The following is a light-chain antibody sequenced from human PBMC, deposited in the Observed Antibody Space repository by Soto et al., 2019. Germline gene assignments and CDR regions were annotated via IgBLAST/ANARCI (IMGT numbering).Light chain of an antibody. J-gene: IGKJ1*01. CDR2: RAS. V-gene: IGKV1-5*03. CDR3: QQYNSYPWT. Sequence: DIQITQSPSTLSAFAGDRVTITCRASQSINSWLAWYQQVTGKAPKILIYRASSLESGVPSRFRGSESGTECTLTISRLQPDDFGTHYCQQYNSYPWTFGQGTKVDIK. CDR1: QSINSW.